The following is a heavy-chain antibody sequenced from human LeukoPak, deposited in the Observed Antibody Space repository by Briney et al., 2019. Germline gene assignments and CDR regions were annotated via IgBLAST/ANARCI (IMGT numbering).Heavy chain of an antibody. J-gene: IGHJ5*02. CDR1: GFDLHTYE. Sequence: PGGSLRLSCAASGFDLHTYEMNWVRPAPGKGLEWIADITISGHTKNYADSVQGRFTISRDSARTSLYLQMNSLRVEDTGVYFCARGDPHADLWGQGTLVTVSS. V-gene: IGHV3-48*03. CDR2: ITISGHTK. CDR3: ARGDPHADL.